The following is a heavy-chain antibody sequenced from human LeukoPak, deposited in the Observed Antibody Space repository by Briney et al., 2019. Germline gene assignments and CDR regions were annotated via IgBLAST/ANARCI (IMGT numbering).Heavy chain of an antibody. V-gene: IGHV3-20*04. Sequence: GGSLRLSCAASGFTFDDYGMSRVRHAPGKGLEWVSGINWNGGSTVYADSVKGRFTISRDNAKNSLYLQMNSLRAEDTAVYYCARDGVSMVRGVRVLDYYNYYMDVWGKGTTVTISS. CDR2: INWNGGST. CDR1: GFTFDDYG. D-gene: IGHD3-10*01. J-gene: IGHJ6*03. CDR3: ARDGVSMVRGVRVLDYYNYYMDV.